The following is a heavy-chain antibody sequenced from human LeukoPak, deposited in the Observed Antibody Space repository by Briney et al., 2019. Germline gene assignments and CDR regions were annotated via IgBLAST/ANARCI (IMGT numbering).Heavy chain of an antibody. J-gene: IGHJ4*02. V-gene: IGHV3-23*01. CDR1: GFTFSNYA. CDR3: AKGAYDYIEIAYFDY. CDR2: LIGSSGAT. D-gene: IGHD5-12*01. Sequence: GGSLRLSCAASGFTFSNYAMNWVRQAPGKGLEWVALLIGSSGATDYADSVKGRFTISRDNSKNTLFLQMNGLRAEDTAIYYCAKGAYDYIEIAYFDYWGQGALVTVSS.